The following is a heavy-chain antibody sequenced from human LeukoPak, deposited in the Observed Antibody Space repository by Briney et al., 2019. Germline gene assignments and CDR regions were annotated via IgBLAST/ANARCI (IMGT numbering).Heavy chain of an antibody. J-gene: IGHJ6*04. CDR3: ARDSPPGSASDDILTGYQPPRDYGMDV. CDR1: GGTFSSYA. V-gene: IGHV1-69*13. CDR2: IIPIFGTA. Sequence: SVKVSCEASGGTFSSYAISWVRQAPGQGLEWMGGIIPIFGTANYAQKFQGRVTITADESTSTAYMELSSLRSEDTAVYYCARDSPPGSASDDILTGYQPPRDYGMDVWGKGTTVTVSS. D-gene: IGHD3-9*01.